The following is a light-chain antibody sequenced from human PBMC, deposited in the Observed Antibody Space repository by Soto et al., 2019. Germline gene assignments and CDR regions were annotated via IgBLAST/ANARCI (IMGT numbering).Light chain of an antibody. J-gene: IGKJ4*01. CDR3: QQTYSAPPHT. Sequence: DIQMTQSPSSLPASVGDRVTITCRASQSVSRYLNWYQQKPGKAPNLLISAASSLQSGVPSRFGGSGSGTDFTLTISSLQPEDFATYYCQQTYSAPPHTFGGGTKVEIK. CDR2: AAS. V-gene: IGKV1-39*01. CDR1: QSVSRY.